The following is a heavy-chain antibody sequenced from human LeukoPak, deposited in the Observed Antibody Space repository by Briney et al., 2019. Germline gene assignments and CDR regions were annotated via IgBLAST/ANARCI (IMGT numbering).Heavy chain of an antibody. D-gene: IGHD3-22*01. CDR2: INHSGST. J-gene: IGHJ5*02. CDR3: ARFRITMIVRPYNWFDP. Sequence: SETLSLTCAVYGGSFSGYYWSWIRQPPGKGLEWIGEINHSGSTNYNPSLKSRVTISVDTSKNQFSLKLSSVTAADTAVYYCARFRITMIVRPYNWFDPWGQGTLATVSS. V-gene: IGHV4-34*01. CDR1: GGSFSGYY.